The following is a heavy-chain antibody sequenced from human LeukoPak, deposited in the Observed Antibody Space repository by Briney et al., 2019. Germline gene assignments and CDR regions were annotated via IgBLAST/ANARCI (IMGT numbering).Heavy chain of an antibody. J-gene: IGHJ5*02. D-gene: IGHD3-3*01. CDR3: ARDRHIAVFGVVPHRWFDP. V-gene: IGHV4-31*03. CDR2: TYYNGST. CDR1: GGSISSSGYY. Sequence: SQTLSLTCTVSGGSISSSGYYWSWIRQHPGKGLEWIGNTYYNGSTNYNPSLKSRLSISLDTAKNQISLKLSSVTAADTAVYYCARDRHIAVFGVVPHRWFDPWGQGALVTVSS.